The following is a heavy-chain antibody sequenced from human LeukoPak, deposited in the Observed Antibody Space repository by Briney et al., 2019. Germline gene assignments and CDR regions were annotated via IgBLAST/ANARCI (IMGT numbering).Heavy chain of an antibody. Sequence: PGGSLRLSCAASGFTFSSYAMHRVRQAPGRGLEWVAVISYDGSNKYYADSVKGRFTISRDNSKNTLYLQMNSLRAEDTAVYYCARGAGKVYFYIFWSVYFSPHIFDYWGQGTLVTVSS. V-gene: IGHV3-30*01. CDR2: ISYDGSNK. J-gene: IGHJ4*02. CDR3: ARGAGKVYFYIFWSVYFSPHIFDY. CDR1: GFTFSSYA. D-gene: IGHD3-3*01.